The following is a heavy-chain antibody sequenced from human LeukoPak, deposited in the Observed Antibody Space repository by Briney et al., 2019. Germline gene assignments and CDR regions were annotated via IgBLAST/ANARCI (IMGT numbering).Heavy chain of an antibody. CDR2: IIPILGIA. Sequence: SVKVSCKASGGTFSSYAISWVRQAPGQGLEWVGRIIPILGIANYAQKFQGRVTITADKSTSTAYMELSSLRSEDTAVYYCASPVIVANAFDIWGQGTMVTVSS. D-gene: IGHD3-22*01. V-gene: IGHV1-69*04. J-gene: IGHJ3*02. CDR1: GGTFSSYA. CDR3: ASPVIVANAFDI.